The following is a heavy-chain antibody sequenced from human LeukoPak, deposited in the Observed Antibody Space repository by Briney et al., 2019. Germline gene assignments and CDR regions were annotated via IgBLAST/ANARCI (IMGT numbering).Heavy chain of an antibody. V-gene: IGHV3-9*01. CDR2: ISWNSGSI. D-gene: IGHD3-9*01. CDR3: AKELRYDILTGSFDY. CDR1: GFTFGDHA. Sequence: QSGGSLRLSCAASGFTFGDHAMHWVRQAPGKGLEWVSGISWNSGSIGYADSVKGRFTISRDNAKNSLYLQMNSLRTEDTALYYCAKELRYDILTGSFDYWGQGTLVTVSS. J-gene: IGHJ4*02.